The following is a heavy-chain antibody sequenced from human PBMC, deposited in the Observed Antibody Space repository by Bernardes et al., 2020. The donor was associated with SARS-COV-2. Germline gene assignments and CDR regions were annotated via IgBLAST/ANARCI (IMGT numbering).Heavy chain of an antibody. CDR1: GYTFTSYD. Sequence: ASVKVSCKASGYTFTSYDINWVRQAPGQGLEWMGWVGPDNGDTNYAQKLQGRVTMTTEISTNTAYLELRSLRSDDTAVYYCAREGPPYDYSNYFACDIWGQGTLVTVSS. CDR3: AREGPPYDYSNYFACDI. V-gene: IGHV1-18*04. J-gene: IGHJ3*02. D-gene: IGHD4-4*01. CDR2: VGPDNGDT.